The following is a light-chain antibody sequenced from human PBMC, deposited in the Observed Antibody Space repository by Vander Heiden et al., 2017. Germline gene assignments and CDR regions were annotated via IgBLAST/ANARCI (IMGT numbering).Light chain of an antibody. J-gene: IGLJ2*01. V-gene: IGLV1-40*01. Sequence: QSVLTQPPSASGAPGQRVTISCTGSSSNIGAGYDVHWYQQLPGTAPKLLIYGNSSRPSGVPDRFSGSKAGTSASLAITGLQAEDEADYYCQSYDSSLSGVFGGGTKLTVL. CDR2: GNS. CDR3: QSYDSSLSGV. CDR1: SSNIGAGYD.